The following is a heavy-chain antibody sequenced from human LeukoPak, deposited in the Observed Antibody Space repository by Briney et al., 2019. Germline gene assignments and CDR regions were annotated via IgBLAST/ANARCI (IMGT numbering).Heavy chain of an antibody. Sequence: PGGSLRLSCAASGFTFSSYSMSWVRQAPGKGLEWVANIKQDGSDKYYVDSVKGRFTSSRDNAKNSLYLQINSLRAEDTAVYYCATKTVVGSYFDYWGQGTPVTVSS. CDR1: GFTFSSYS. CDR2: IKQDGSDK. D-gene: IGHD4-23*01. V-gene: IGHV3-7*03. CDR3: ATKTVVGSYFDY. J-gene: IGHJ4*02.